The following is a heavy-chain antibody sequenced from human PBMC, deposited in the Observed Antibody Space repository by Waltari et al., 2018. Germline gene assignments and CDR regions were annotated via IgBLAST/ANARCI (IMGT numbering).Heavy chain of an antibody. Sequence: QLQLQESGPGLVTPSVTLSLTSAVTGDSMRSTDCWSWVRQSPGKGLEWMGQVRGDWKTNYNPSFASRLTISLDTYNNQFSLKVTSATAADTAVYYCARDRGRGLYLDSWGPGILVTVSP. V-gene: IGHV4-4*02. CDR3: ARDRGRGLYLDS. J-gene: IGHJ4*02. D-gene: IGHD5-12*01. CDR1: GDSMRSTDC. CDR2: VRGDWKT.